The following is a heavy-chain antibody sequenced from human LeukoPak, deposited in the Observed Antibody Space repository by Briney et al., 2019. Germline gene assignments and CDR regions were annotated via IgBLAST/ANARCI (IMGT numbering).Heavy chain of an antibody. J-gene: IGHJ4*02. CDR1: GFTFSSYS. D-gene: IGHD5-18*01. Sequence: GGSLRLSCAASGFTFSSYSMNWVRQAPGKGLEWVSSISSSSSYIYYADSVKGRFTISRDNAKNSLYLQMNSLRAEDTAVYYCARDWIQGSIGGYWSQGTLVTVSS. CDR3: ARDWIQGSIGGY. CDR2: ISSSSSYI. V-gene: IGHV3-21*01.